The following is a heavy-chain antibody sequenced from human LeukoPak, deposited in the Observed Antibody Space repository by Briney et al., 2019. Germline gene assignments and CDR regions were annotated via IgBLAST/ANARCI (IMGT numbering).Heavy chain of an antibody. D-gene: IGHD2-21*02. CDR2: ITPFNGNT. J-gene: IGHJ3*02. CDR3: ARFEGDDGAFDI. CDR1: GYTFTYRY. V-gene: IGHV1-45*02. Sequence: ASVKVSCKASGYTFTYRYLHWVRQAPGQAPEWMGWITPFNGNTNYAPKFQDRVTITRDRSMSTAYMELSSLRSEDTAMYYCARFEGDDGAFDIWGQGTMVTVSS.